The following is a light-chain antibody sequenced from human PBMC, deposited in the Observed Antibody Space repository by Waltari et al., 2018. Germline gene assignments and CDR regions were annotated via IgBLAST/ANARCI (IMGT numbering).Light chain of an antibody. CDR3: QQYYSPPLT. CDR1: QTILSSSNNKNA. V-gene: IGKV4-1*01. CDR2: WAS. Sequence: DIVMTQSPDSLAVSLGERATINCKASQTILSSSNNKNALAWYQQKPGHPPKLLIYWASTRTSGVPDRFSGRGSETDFTLTISRLQADDVAVYYCQQYYSPPLTFDGGTKVEIK. J-gene: IGKJ4*01.